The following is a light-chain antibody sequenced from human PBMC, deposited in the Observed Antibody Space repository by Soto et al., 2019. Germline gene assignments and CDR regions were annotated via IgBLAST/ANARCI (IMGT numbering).Light chain of an antibody. CDR1: SSDIGAYNS. J-gene: IGLJ1*01. Sequence: QSALAQPASVSGSPGQSITISCTGTSSDIGAYNSVSWYQQHPHRAPQVIIYKGTQRPSGVSNRFSGSTSGNAASLRISALQADDEADYFCCSSAPDSTYVFGSGTKLTVL. CDR2: KGT. CDR3: CSSAPDSTYV. V-gene: IGLV2-23*01.